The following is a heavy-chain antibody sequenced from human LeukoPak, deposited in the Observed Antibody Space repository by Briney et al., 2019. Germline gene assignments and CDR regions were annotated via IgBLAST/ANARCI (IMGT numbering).Heavy chain of an antibody. V-gene: IGHV3-74*01. CDR3: ARGAWSGYYVDY. J-gene: IGHJ4*02. Sequence: GGSLRLSCAASGFTFSSYWMHWVRQAPGKGLVWVSRINTDGSSTSYADSVKGRFTISRDNAKNTLYLQMNSLRAEDTAVYYCARGAWSGYYVDYWGQGTLVTVSS. CDR2: INTDGSST. D-gene: IGHD3-3*01. CDR1: GFTFSSYW.